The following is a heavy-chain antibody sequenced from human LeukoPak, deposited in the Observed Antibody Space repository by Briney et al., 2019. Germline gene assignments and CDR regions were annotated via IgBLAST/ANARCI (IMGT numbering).Heavy chain of an antibody. V-gene: IGHV1-18*01. CDR1: GYTYTSHG. CDR2: ISGYNGDT. Sequence: ASVKVSCKASGYTYTSHGVNWVRQAPGQGLEWMGWISGYNGDTKYAQELQGRVTMTTDTSTATAYMELRSLRSDDTAVYYCARDRGAVAVDYWGQGTLVTVSS. J-gene: IGHJ4*02. CDR3: ARDRGAVAVDY. D-gene: IGHD6-19*01.